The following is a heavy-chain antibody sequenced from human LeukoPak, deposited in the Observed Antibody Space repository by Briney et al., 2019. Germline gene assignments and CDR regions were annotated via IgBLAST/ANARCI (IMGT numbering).Heavy chain of an antibody. J-gene: IGHJ5*02. D-gene: IGHD1-26*01. V-gene: IGHV1-69*13. CDR3: ARNQWDWFDP. CDR1: GGTFSSYA. CDR2: IIPIFGTA. Sequence: GASVKASCKASGGTFSSYAISWVRQAPGQGLEWMGGIIPIFGTANYAQKFQGRVTITADESTSTAYMELSSLRSEDTAVYYCARNQWDWFDPWGQGTLVTVSS.